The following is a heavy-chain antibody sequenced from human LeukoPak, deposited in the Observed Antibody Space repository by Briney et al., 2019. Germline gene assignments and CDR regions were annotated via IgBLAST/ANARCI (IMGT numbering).Heavy chain of an antibody. CDR1: GGSFSGYY. J-gene: IGHJ2*01. CDR2: INHSGST. D-gene: IGHD4-17*01. V-gene: IGHV4-34*01. Sequence: SETLSLTCAVYGGSFSGYYWSWLRQPPGKGLEWIGEINHSGSTNYNPSLKSRVTISVDTSKNQFSLKLSSVTAADTAVYYCARGSRTTVTTWSKSYLDLWGRGTLVTVSS. CDR3: ARGSRTTVTTWSKSYLDL.